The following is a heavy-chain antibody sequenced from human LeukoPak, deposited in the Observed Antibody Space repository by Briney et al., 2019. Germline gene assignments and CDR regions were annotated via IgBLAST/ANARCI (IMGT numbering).Heavy chain of an antibody. CDR2: INPNSGGT. Sequence: GASVKVSCKASGYTFTGYYMHWVRQAPGQGLEWMGWINPNSGGTNYAQKFQGRVTMTRDTSISTAYMELSRLRSDDTAVYYCAFRYSSGWWGDAFDIWGQGTMVTVSS. D-gene: IGHD6-19*01. V-gene: IGHV1-2*02. CDR1: GYTFTGYY. J-gene: IGHJ3*02. CDR3: AFRYSSGWWGDAFDI.